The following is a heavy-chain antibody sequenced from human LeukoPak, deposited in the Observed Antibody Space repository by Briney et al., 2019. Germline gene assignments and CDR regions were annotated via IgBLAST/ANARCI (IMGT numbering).Heavy chain of an antibody. V-gene: IGHV3-33*01. CDR3: ARDPHYGGYSSGWYSKSSPGLGYGMDV. CDR2: IWYDGSNK. Sequence: HPGRSLRLSCAASGFTFSSYGMHWVRQAPGKGLEWVAVIWYDGSNKYYADSVKGRFTISRDNSKNTLYLQMNSLRAEDTAVYYCARDPHYGGYSSGWYSKSSPGLGYGMDVWGQGTTVTVSS. CDR1: GFTFSSYG. J-gene: IGHJ6*02. D-gene: IGHD6-19*01.